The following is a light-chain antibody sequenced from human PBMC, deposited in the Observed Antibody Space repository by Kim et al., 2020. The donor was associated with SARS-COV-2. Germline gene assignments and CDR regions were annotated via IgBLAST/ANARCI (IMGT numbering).Light chain of an antibody. J-gene: IGLJ1*01. CDR2: DVS. CDR1: SSDVGTHDR. CDR3: ISYGTSTTTYV. Sequence: QSVTISCTGTSSDVGTHDRVSWYQQPPGTAPKLLIYDVSNRPSGVPIRFSGSKSGNTASLSISGLQAEDEATYYCISYGTSTTTYVFGNGTKVTVL. V-gene: IGLV2-18*02.